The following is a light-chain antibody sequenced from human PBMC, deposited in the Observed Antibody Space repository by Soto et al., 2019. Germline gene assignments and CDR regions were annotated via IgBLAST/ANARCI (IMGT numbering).Light chain of an antibody. J-gene: IGKJ2*01. CDR2: DAS. CDR1: QSVSSY. Sequence: EIGLTQSPATLSLSPGERTTLSCRASQSVSSYLAWYQQKPGQAPRLLIYDASNRATGIPARFSGSGSGTDFTLTISSLEPEDFAVYYCQQRSIWYTFGQGTKLEIK. CDR3: QQRSIWYT. V-gene: IGKV3-11*01.